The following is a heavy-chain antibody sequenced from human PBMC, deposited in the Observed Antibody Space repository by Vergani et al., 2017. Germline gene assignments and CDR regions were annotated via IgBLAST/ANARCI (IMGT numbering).Heavy chain of an antibody. J-gene: IGHJ3*02. CDR3: ARDLGYYGSGKTSAFDI. Sequence: QVQLVESGGGVVQPGRSLRLSCAASGFTFSSYAMHWVRQAPGKGLGWVAVISYDGSNKYYADSVKGRFTISRDNPKNTLYLQMNSLRAEDTAVYYCARDLGYYGSGKTSAFDIWGQGTMVTVSS. V-gene: IGHV3-30-3*01. D-gene: IGHD3-10*01. CDR2: ISYDGSNK. CDR1: GFTFSSYA.